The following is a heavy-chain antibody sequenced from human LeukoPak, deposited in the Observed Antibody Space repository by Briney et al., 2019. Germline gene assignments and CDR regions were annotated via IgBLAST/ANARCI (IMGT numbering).Heavy chain of an antibody. CDR2: IKQDGSEK. D-gene: IGHD3-10*01. V-gene: IGHV3-7*01. CDR3: ARMTWFGHDAFDI. J-gene: IGHJ3*02. Sequence: SGGSLRLSCAASGFTFRSYDMSWVRQAPGKGLEWVANIKQDGSEKYYVDSVKGRFIIARDNAKNSLYLQMNSLRDEDTAVYYCARMTWFGHDAFDIWGQGTMVTVSS. CDR1: GFTFRSYD.